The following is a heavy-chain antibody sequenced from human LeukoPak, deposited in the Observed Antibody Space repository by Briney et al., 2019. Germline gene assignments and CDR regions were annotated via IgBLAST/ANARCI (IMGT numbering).Heavy chain of an antibody. J-gene: IGHJ4*02. CDR2: INPNSGGT. CDR3: ARGGRGTVVVPAAIHY. CDR1: GYTFTGYY. Sequence: ASVKVSCKASGYTFTGYYVHWVRQAPGQGLEWMGWINPNSGGTNYAQKFQGRVTMTRDTSISTAYMELSRLRSDDTAVYYCARGGRGTVVVPAAIHYWGQGTLVTVSS. V-gene: IGHV1-2*02. D-gene: IGHD2-2*01.